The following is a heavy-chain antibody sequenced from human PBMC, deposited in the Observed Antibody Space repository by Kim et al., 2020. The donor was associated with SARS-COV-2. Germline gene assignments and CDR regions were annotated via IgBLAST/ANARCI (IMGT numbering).Heavy chain of an antibody. D-gene: IGHD3-22*01. CDR1: GFTFSSYG. Sequence: GGSLRLSCAASGFTFSSYGMHWVRQAPGKGLEWVAVIWYDGSNKYYADSVKGRFTISRDNSKNTLYLQMNSLRAEDTAVYYCASSSHYSYDEWMAFDIWGQGTMVTVSS. V-gene: IGHV3-33*01. J-gene: IGHJ3*02. CDR3: ASSSHYSYDEWMAFDI. CDR2: IWYDGSNK.